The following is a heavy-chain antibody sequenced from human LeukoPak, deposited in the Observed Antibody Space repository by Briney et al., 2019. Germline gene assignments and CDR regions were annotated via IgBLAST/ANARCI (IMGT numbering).Heavy chain of an antibody. Sequence: GGSLRLSCAASGFTFRLFGMRWVRQAPGKGLEWVSFIRFDGSNTYHADSVKGRFTISRDNSKNTLYLQMNSLTSEDTAVYYCAKVKTDILIADSWGQGTLVTVSS. D-gene: IGHD2-21*02. CDR3: AKVKTDILIADS. V-gene: IGHV3-30*02. CDR1: GFTFRLFG. J-gene: IGHJ4*02. CDR2: IRFDGSNT.